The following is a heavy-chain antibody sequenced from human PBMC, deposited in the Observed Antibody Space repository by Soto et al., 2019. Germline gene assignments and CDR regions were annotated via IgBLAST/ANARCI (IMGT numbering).Heavy chain of an antibody. V-gene: IGHV4-34*01. J-gene: IGHJ3*02. Sequence: ASETLSLTCAVDTGSFSHYYWNWIRQSPGKGLEWIGKIKHTGSSSYNPSLRSRVSFSLDMSKNQFSLVLRSVTAADTAVYYCARGGSSDWQVALDIWGQGTMVTVSS. CDR2: IKHTGSS. CDR3: ARGGSSDWQVALDI. CDR1: TGSFSHYY. D-gene: IGHD6-19*01.